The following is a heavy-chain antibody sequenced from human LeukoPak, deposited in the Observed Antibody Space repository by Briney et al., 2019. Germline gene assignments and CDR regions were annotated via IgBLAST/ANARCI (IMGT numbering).Heavy chain of an antibody. V-gene: IGHV4-59*08. CDR1: GGSISSYY. J-gene: IGHJ4*02. CDR3: ARFIFGGSFDY. Sequence: PSETLSLTCTVSGGSISSYYWSWIRQPPGKGLEWIGYIYYSRSTNYNPSLKSRVTISVDTSKNQFSLKLSSVTTADTAVYYCARFIFGGSFDYWGQGTLVTVSS. CDR2: IYYSRST. D-gene: IGHD3-3*01.